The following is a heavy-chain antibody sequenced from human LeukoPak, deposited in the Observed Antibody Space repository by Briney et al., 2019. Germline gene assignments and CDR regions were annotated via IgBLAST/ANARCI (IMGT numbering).Heavy chain of an antibody. J-gene: IGHJ6*03. CDR2: IKQDGSEK. D-gene: IGHD1-26*01. CDR3: ARGNSGSYFPYYYYMDV. Sequence: GGSLRLSCAASGFTFSSYWMSWVRQAPGKGLEWVANIKQDGSEKYYVDSVKGRFTISRDNAKNSLYLQMNSLRAEDTAVYYCARGNSGSYFPYYYYMDVWGKGTTVTVSS. CDR1: GFTFSSYW. V-gene: IGHV3-7*01.